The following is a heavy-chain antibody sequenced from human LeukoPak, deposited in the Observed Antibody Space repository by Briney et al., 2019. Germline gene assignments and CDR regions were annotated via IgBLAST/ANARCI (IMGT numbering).Heavy chain of an antibody. D-gene: IGHD3-22*01. J-gene: IGHJ5*02. CDR3: ASGRHYYDSSGYFINWFDP. Sequence: PSQTLSLTCAVSGVSISSGGYSWSWIRQPPGKGLEWIVYFYHSGSTFYNPSLKSRVTISVDRSKHQFSLKLSSVAAADTAVYYCASGRHYYDSSGYFINWFDPWGQGTLVSVSS. CDR2: FYHSGST. V-gene: IGHV4-30-2*01. CDR1: GVSISSGGYS.